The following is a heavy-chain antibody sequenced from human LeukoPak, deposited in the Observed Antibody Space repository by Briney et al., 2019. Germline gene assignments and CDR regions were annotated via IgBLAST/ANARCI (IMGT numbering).Heavy chain of an antibody. J-gene: IGHJ4*02. CDR2: LYISGST. V-gene: IGHV4-4*07. CDR1: GASISSYS. Sequence: PSETLSLTCTVSGASISSYSYTWIRQTAGRGLEWIGRLYISGSTDYNPSLKSRVTISVDTSKNQFSLRLSSVTAADTAVYFCARDLSGSLYFDYWGQGVLVTVSS. D-gene: IGHD3-10*01. CDR3: ARDLSGSLYFDY.